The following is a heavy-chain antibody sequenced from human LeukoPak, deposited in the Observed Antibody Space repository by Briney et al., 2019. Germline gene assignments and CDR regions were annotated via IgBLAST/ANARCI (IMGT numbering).Heavy chain of an antibody. CDR3: AKVYGSGSQGDY. V-gene: IGHV3-33*06. J-gene: IGHJ4*02. Sequence: GRSLRLSCAASGFTFSSYGMHWVRQAPGKGLEWVAVIWYDGSNKYYADSVKGRFTISRDNSKNTLYLQMNSLRAEDTAVYYCAKVYGSGSQGDYWGQGTLVTVSS. D-gene: IGHD3-10*01. CDR2: IWYDGSNK. CDR1: GFTFSSYG.